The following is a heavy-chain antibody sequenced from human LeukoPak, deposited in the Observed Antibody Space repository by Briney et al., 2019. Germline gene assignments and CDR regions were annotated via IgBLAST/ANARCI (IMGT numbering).Heavy chain of an antibody. CDR3: ARLRDLNGSGPP. Sequence: PSETLSLTCAVYGGSFSGYYWSWIRQPPGKGLEWIGEINHSGSTNYNPSLKSRVTISVDTSKNQFPLKLSSVTAADTAVYYCARLRDLNGSGPPWGQGTLVTVSS. CDR1: GGSFSGYY. J-gene: IGHJ5*02. CDR2: INHSGST. V-gene: IGHV4-34*01. D-gene: IGHD3-10*01.